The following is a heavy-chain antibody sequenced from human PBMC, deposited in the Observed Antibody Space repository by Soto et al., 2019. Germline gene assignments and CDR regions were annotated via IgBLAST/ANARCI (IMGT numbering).Heavy chain of an antibody. J-gene: IGHJ4*02. V-gene: IGHV3-30-3*01. D-gene: IGHD2-2*01. Sequence: GGSLILSCEDSGFTFSSSAMHWFCEAAGKGLEWVAFISHDGNTTFYADSVKGRFSISRDNSKNTLNLQVNSLRAEDTAVYYCARGPSSLTRFDYWGQGTLVTVSS. CDR1: GFTFSSSA. CDR2: ISHDGNTT. CDR3: ARGPSSLTRFDY.